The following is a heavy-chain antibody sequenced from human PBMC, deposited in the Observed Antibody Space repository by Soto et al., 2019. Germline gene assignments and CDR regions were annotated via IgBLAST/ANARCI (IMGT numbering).Heavy chain of an antibody. CDR2: IYTSGST. CDR1: GGSISSYY. J-gene: IGHJ4*02. Sequence: PSETLSLTCTVSGGSISSYYWSWIRQPAGKGLEWIGRIYTSGSTNYNPSLKSRVTMSVDTSKNQFSLKLSSVTAADTAVYYCASNYEILTDHYFHYWGQGTMVTV. CDR3: ASNYEILTDHYFHY. V-gene: IGHV4-4*07. D-gene: IGHD3-9*01.